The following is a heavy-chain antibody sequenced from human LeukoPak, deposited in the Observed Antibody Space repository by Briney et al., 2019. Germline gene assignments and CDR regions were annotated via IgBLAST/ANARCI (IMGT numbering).Heavy chain of an antibody. V-gene: IGHV3-23*01. Sequence: GGSPRLSCAASGFTFSGYAMSWVRRAPGKGLEWVSAISGSGGSTYYADSVKGRFTISRDNSKNTLYLQMNSLRAEDTAVYYCAKDARRGYFDYWGEGTLVTVSS. J-gene: IGHJ4*02. CDR1: GFTFSGYA. CDR2: ISGSGGST. CDR3: AKDARRGYFDY.